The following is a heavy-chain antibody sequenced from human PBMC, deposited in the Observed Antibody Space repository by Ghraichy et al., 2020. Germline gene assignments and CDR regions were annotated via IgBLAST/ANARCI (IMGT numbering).Heavy chain of an antibody. CDR2: INHSGST. J-gene: IGHJ4*02. CDR1: GGSFSGYY. CDR3: ARANASIVGATMMDY. Sequence: SETLSLTCAVYGGSFSGYYWSWIRQPPGKGLEWIGEINHSGSTNYNPSLKSRVTISVDTSKNQFSLKLSSVTAADTAVYYCARANASIVGATMMDYWGQGTLVTVSS. V-gene: IGHV4-34*01. D-gene: IGHD1-26*01.